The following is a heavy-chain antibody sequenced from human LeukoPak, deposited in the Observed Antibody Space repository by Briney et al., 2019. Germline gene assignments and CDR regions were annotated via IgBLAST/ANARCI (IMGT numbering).Heavy chain of an antibody. J-gene: IGHJ4*02. D-gene: IGHD3-10*01. Sequence: SQTLSLTCTVSGGSISSGGYYWSWIRQHPGKGLEWIGYIYYSGSTYYNPSLKSRVTMSVDTSKNQFSLKLSSVTAADTAVYYCARDLPSMVRGVTPFDYWGQGTLVTVSS. CDR2: IYYSGST. V-gene: IGHV4-31*03. CDR3: ARDLPSMVRGVTPFDY. CDR1: GGSISSGGYY.